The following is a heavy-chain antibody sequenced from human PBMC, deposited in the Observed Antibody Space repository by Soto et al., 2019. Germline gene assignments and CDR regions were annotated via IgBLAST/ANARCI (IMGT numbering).Heavy chain of an antibody. Sequence: ASVKVSCKASGGTFSSYAISWVRQAPGQGLEWMGGIIPIFGTANYAQKFQGRVTITADESTSTAYMELSSLRSEDTAVYYCARDKYSSGPNWFDPWGQGTLVTVSS. V-gene: IGHV1-69*13. J-gene: IGHJ5*02. D-gene: IGHD6-19*01. CDR1: GGTFSSYA. CDR2: IIPIFGTA. CDR3: ARDKYSSGPNWFDP.